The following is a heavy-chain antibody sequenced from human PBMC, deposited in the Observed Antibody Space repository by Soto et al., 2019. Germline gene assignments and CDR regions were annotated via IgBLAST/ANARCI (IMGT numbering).Heavy chain of an antibody. CDR3: ARAIHCSSTSCYFGRRTGWFDP. CDR2: IYHSGST. V-gene: IGHV4-30-2*01. J-gene: IGHJ5*02. Sequence: LSVTCAVSGGSISSGGYSWSWIRQPPGKGLEWIGYIYHSGSTYYNPSLKSRVTVSVDRSKNQFSLKLSSVTAADTAVYYCARAIHCSSTSCYFGRRTGWFDPWGQGTLVTVSS. CDR1: GGSISSGGYS. D-gene: IGHD2-2*01.